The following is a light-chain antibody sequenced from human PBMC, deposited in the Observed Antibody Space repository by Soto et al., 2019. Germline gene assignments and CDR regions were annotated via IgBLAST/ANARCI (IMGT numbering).Light chain of an antibody. V-gene: IGLV2-8*01. J-gene: IGLJ1*01. CDR2: EVK. CDR1: SSDIGDYNF. CDR3: RSYAGNNNFV. Sequence: QSLLTHIAAACGAPGRSIAVSCTGISSDIGDYNFVSWYQQHPGKAPKLIIYEVKKRPSGVPDRFSASKSGNTASLTVSGLQAEDEGDYSCRSYAGNNNFVFGSGTTVSV.